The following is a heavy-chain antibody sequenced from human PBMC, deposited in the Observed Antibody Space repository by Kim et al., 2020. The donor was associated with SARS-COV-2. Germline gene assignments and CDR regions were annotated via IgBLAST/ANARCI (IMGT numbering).Heavy chain of an antibody. CDR3: ACASGTAAAGICHYYY. CDR1: GFTFDDYA. D-gene: IGHD6-13*01. CDR2: ISWNSGSI. V-gene: IGHV3-9*01. J-gene: IGHJ6*01. Sequence: GGSLRLSCAASGFTFDDYAMHWVRQAPGKGLEWVSGISWNSGSIGYAASVIGRFTTLSDNSNHFLYLQMNSLSAEDTALYYCACASGTAAAGICHYYY.